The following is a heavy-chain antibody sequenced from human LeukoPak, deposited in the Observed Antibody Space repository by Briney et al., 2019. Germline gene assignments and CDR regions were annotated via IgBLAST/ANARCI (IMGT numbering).Heavy chain of an antibody. CDR3: AKDTKKYGSGTLRSWFDP. CDR2: IMQDGSEK. V-gene: IGHV3-7*01. CDR1: GFTFSSYW. Sequence: GGSLRLSCAASGFTFSSYWMSWVRQAPGKGLEWVANIMQDGSEKYYVDSVKGRFTISRDNSKNTLYLQMNSLRAEDTAVYYCAKDTKKYGSGTLRSWFDPWGQGTLVTVSS. D-gene: IGHD3-10*01. J-gene: IGHJ5*02.